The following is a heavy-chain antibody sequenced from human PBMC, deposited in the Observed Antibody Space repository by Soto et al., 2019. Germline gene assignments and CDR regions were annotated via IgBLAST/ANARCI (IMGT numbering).Heavy chain of an antibody. Sequence: GGSLRLSCAASGFTVSSNYMSWVRQAPGKGLEWVSVIYSGGSTYYADSVKGRFTISRDNSKNTLYLQMNSLRAEDTAVYYCARDRPHPVGDILTGYSKLRANWFDPWGQGTLVTVSS. J-gene: IGHJ5*02. CDR1: GFTVSSNY. CDR2: IYSGGST. D-gene: IGHD3-9*01. CDR3: ARDRPHPVGDILTGYSKLRANWFDP. V-gene: IGHV3-66*01.